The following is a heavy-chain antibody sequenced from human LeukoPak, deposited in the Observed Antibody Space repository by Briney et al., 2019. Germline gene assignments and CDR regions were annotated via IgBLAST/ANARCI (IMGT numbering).Heavy chain of an antibody. V-gene: IGHV1-46*01. CDR3: AREARTIFGVVINRFDP. CDR1: GYTFTSYY. Sequence: ASVKVSCKASGYTFTSYYMHWVRQAPGQGLEWMGIINPSGGSTSYAQKLQGRVTMTRDMSTSTVYMELSSLRSEDTAVYYCAREARTIFGVVINRFDPWGQGTLVTVSS. D-gene: IGHD3-3*01. J-gene: IGHJ5*02. CDR2: INPSGGST.